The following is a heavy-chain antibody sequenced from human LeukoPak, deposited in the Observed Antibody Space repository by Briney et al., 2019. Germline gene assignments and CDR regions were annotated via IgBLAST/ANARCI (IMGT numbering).Heavy chain of an antibody. J-gene: IGHJ6*02. V-gene: IGHV1-2*02. CDR3: ARDGRVGATTTDYYGMDV. Sequence: ASVKVSRKASGYTFTGYYMHWVRQAPGQGLEWMGWINPNSGGTNYAQKFQGRVTMTRDTSISTAYMELSRLRSDDTAVYYCARDGRVGATTTDYYGMDVWGQGTTVTVSS. D-gene: IGHD1-26*01. CDR2: INPNSGGT. CDR1: GYTFTGYY.